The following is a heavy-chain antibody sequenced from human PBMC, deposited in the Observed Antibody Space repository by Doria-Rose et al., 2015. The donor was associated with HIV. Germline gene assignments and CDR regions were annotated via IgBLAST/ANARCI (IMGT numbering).Heavy chain of an antibody. CDR1: GVSLSSPGMG. CDR2: IFSGDER. CDR3: ARIKSSRWYHKYYFDF. V-gene: IGHV2-26*01. D-gene: IGHD6-13*01. Sequence: QVTLKESGPVLVKPTETLTLTCTVSGVSLSSPGMGVSWIRQPPGKALEWLANIFSGDERSYKTSLKSRLTISRGTSKSQVVLTMTDMDPVDTATYYCARIKSSRWYHKYYFDFWGQGTLVTVSA. J-gene: IGHJ4*02.